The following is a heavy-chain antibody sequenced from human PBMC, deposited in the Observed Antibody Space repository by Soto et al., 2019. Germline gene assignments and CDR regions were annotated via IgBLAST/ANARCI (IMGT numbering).Heavy chain of an antibody. CDR2: ISYDGSNK. J-gene: IGHJ6*02. CDR3: AKDLLKGDFWSGYPYYYYYYGMDV. CDR1: GFTFSSYG. Sequence: GGSLRLSCAASGFTFSSYGMHWVRQAPGKGLEWVAVISYDGSNKYYADSVKGRFTISRDNSKNTLYLQMNSLRAEDTAVYYCAKDLLKGDFWSGYPYYYYYYGMDVWGQGTTVT. D-gene: IGHD3-3*01. V-gene: IGHV3-30*18.